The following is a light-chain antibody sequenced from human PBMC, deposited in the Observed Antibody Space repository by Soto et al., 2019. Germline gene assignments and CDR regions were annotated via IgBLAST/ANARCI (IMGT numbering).Light chain of an antibody. J-gene: IGLJ2*01. CDR1: SSDVGGYNY. V-gene: IGLV2-14*03. CDR2: DVN. Sequence: QSALTQPASVSGSPGQSITISCAGTSSDVGGYNYVSWYQQHPGKAPRLIISDVNKRPSGVSDRFSGSKSGNTASLTISGLQAADEADYYCASFTRSVTVVFGGGTKLTVL. CDR3: ASFTRSVTVV.